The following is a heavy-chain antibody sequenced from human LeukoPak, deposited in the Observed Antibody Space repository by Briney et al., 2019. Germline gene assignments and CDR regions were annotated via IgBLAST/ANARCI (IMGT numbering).Heavy chain of an antibody. D-gene: IGHD2-2*01. V-gene: IGHV3-48*01. CDR2: ISSSSSTI. CDR1: GFTFSSYS. J-gene: IGHJ3*02. CDR3: ARNGYCSSTSCYGRSLWFGEFHAFDI. Sequence: PGGSLGLSCAASGFTFSSYSMNWVRQAPGKGLEWVSYISSSSSTIYYADSVKGRFTISRDNAKNSLYLQMNSLRAEDTAVYYCARNGYCSSTSCYGRSLWFGEFHAFDIWGQGTMVTVSS.